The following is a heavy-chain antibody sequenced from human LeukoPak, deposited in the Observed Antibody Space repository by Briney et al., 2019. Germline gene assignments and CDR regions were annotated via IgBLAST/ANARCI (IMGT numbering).Heavy chain of an antibody. CDR3: ARVLGTEGDY. D-gene: IGHD3-16*01. CDR1: GYTFTSYA. V-gene: IGHV1-69*04. CDR2: IIPILGIA. Sequence: SVKVSCKASGYTFTSYAVHWVRQAPGQGLEWMGRIIPILGIANYAQKFQGRVTITADKSTSTAYMELSSLRSEDTAVYYCARVLGTEGDYWGQGTLVTVSS. J-gene: IGHJ4*02.